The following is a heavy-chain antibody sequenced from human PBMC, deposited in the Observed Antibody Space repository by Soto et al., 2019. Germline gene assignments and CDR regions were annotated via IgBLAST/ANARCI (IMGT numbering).Heavy chain of an antibody. Sequence: SGPTLVNPTQTLTLTCTFSGFSLHTAGVGVGWIRQPPGKALEWLALIYWNDDKRYSPSLNNRLTITKDTSRNQVVLMMTNMDRVDTATYYCAHEAGNKYGSSFFNYGGQGALVTVSS. J-gene: IGHJ4*02. V-gene: IGHV2-5*01. CDR2: IYWNDDK. CDR1: GFSLHTAGVG. CDR3: AHEAGNKYGSSFFNY. D-gene: IGHD5-18*01.